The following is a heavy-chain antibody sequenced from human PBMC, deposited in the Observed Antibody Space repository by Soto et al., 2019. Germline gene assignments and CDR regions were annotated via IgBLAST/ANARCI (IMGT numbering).Heavy chain of an antibody. V-gene: IGHV1-2*04. CDR2: INPNSGGT. J-gene: IGHJ5*02. CDR1: GYTFTGYY. D-gene: IGHD6-13*01. Sequence: ASVKVSCKASGYTFTGYYMHWVRQAPGQGLEWMGWINPNSGGTNYAQKFQGWVTMTRDTSISTAYMELSRLRSDDTAVYYCARGRYSSSWSTTNWFDPWGQGTLVTVPQ. CDR3: ARGRYSSSWSTTNWFDP.